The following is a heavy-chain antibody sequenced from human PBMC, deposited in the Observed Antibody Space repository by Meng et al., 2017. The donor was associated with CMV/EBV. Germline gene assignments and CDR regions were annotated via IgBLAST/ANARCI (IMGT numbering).Heavy chain of an antibody. CDR1: GGSISSGDSY. CDR3: ARVGRTSCYDY. Sequence: HLQAPGPGFMKPPHTLSLTCTVSGGSISSGDSYWSWFRQPPGKGLEWIGYIYYSGSTYYNPSLKSRVTISVDTSKNQFSLKLSSVTAADTAVYYCARVGRTSCYDYWGQGTLVTVSS. D-gene: IGHD2-2*01. J-gene: IGHJ4*02. V-gene: IGHV4-30-4*08. CDR2: IYYSGST.